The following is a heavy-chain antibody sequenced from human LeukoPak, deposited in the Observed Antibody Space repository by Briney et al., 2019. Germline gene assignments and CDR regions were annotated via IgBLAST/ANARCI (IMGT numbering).Heavy chain of an antibody. CDR3: ASGIAAAGSAGMDV. J-gene: IGHJ6*02. CDR2: IYYSGST. V-gene: IGHV4-59*01. D-gene: IGHD6-13*01. Sequence: SETLCLTCTVSGGSISSYYWSWIRQPPGKELERIGYIYYSGSTNYNPSLKSRVTISVDTSKNQFSLKLSTVTAADTAVYYCASGIAAAGSAGMDVWGQGTTVTVSS. CDR1: GGSISSYY.